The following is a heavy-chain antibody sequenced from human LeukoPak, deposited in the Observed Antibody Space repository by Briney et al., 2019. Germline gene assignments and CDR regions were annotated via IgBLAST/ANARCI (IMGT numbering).Heavy chain of an antibody. Sequence: SETLSLTCTVSGGSISSYYWSWIRQPPGKGLEWIGYIYYSGSTNYNPSLKSRVTISVDTSKNQFSLKLSSVTAADTAVYYCARDKRYSANWFDPWGQGTLVTVSS. CDR3: ARDKRYSANWFDP. CDR2: IYYSGST. D-gene: IGHD3-9*01. J-gene: IGHJ5*02. CDR1: GGSISSYY. V-gene: IGHV4-59*01.